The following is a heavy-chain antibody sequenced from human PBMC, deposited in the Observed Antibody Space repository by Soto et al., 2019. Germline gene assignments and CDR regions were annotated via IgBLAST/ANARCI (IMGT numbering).Heavy chain of an antibody. CDR3: ARDPAIYSGNFDYGLDV. CDR1: GFTFSRYE. CDR2: IGTSGKTI. Sequence: GGSLRLSCAVSGFTFSRYEMNWVRQAPGKGLEWVSYIGTSGKTIYYADSVRGRFTISRDNAKNSLYLQMNSLRAEDTAVYYCARDPAIYSGNFDYGLDVWGQGTTVTVSS. D-gene: IGHD4-4*01. V-gene: IGHV3-48*03. J-gene: IGHJ6*02.